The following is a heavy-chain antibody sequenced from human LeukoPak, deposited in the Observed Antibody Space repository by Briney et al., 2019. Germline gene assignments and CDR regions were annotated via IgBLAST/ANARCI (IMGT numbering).Heavy chain of an antibody. CDR1: GFTFSNYA. J-gene: IGHJ6*02. V-gene: IGHV3-23*01. D-gene: IGHD5-18*01. Sequence: GGSLRLSCAASGFTFSNYAMNWVRQAPGKGLEWVSTIYGGDSGTFYADSVKGRFTISRDNSKHTLYLQMNSLRAEDTAVYYCARGYSPTAYAMDVWGLGTTVTVSS. CDR2: IYGGDSGT. CDR3: ARGYSPTAYAMDV.